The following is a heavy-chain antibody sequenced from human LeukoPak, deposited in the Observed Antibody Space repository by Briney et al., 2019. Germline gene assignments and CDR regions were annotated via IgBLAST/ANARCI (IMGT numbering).Heavy chain of an antibody. Sequence: GGSLRLSCAASGFIFSNYAMSWVRQAPGKGLEWVSAIGGRDGGTYYADSVKGRFTVSRDDPKNTLYLQMNSLRAEDTAVYYCANPGEGYCTNGVCYTTDYWGQGTLVTVSS. J-gene: IGHJ4*02. CDR2: IGGRDGGT. CDR3: ANPGEGYCTNGVCYTTDY. V-gene: IGHV3-23*01. D-gene: IGHD2-8*01. CDR1: GFIFSNYA.